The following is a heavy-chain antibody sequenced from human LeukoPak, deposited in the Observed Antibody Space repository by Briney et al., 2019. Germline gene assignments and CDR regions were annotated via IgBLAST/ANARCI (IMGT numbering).Heavy chain of an antibody. V-gene: IGHV3-53*04. D-gene: IGHD3-22*01. CDR1: GFTVSSNY. CDR2: IYSGGST. J-gene: IGHJ4*02. Sequence: GGSLRLSCAASGFTVSSNYMSWVRQAPGKGLEWLSVIYSGGSTYYADSVKGRFTISRHNSKNTLYLQMNSLRAEDTAVYYCASTQAGHSSGSKALSFDYWGQGTLVTVSS. CDR3: ASTQAGHSSGSKALSFDY.